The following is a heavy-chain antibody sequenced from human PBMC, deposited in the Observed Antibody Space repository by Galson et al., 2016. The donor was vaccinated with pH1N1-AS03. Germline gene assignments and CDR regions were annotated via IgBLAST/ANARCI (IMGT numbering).Heavy chain of an antibody. J-gene: IGHJ3*01. V-gene: IGHV3-33*06. CDR2: IWHDGNTQ. Sequence: SLRLSCAASGFTFSSYAIHWVRQAPGKGLDWVAVIWHDGNTQYYADSVKGRFIISRDNSKNTLFLQMNRLRADDTAVYYCAKKFYYDSSGHHLDVADVWGQGTAVTVSS. D-gene: IGHD3-22*01. CDR1: GFTFSSYA. CDR3: AKKFYYDSSGHHLDVADV.